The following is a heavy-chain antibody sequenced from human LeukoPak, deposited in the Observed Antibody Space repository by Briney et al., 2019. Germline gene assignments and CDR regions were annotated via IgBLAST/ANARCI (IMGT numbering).Heavy chain of an antibody. CDR3: ARGSGVGAARGHYYYFMDV. J-gene: IGHJ6*03. V-gene: IGHV1-69*05. CDR1: GGTFRNYA. Sequence: SVKVSCKASGGTFRNYAISWVRQAPGQGLEWLGGTIPVFGSTDYAQKFLDRLTITTDESTSTSYMQLSSLQSDDTAVYYCARGSGVGAARGHYYYFMDVWGKGTTVTVSS. CDR2: TIPVFGST. D-gene: IGHD1-26*01.